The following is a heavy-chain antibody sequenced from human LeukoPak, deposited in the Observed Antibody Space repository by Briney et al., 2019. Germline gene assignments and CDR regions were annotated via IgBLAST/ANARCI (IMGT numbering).Heavy chain of an antibody. CDR3: ARQEIGLRSFDP. D-gene: IGHD3/OR15-3a*01. CDR2: IHYSGST. V-gene: IGHV4-38-2*01. J-gene: IGHJ5*02. CDR1: GYSISSAFY. Sequence: SETLSLTCAVSGYSISSAFYWGWIRQSPGKGLEWIGTIHYSGSTSYNPSLKSRVTISVDTSKNQFSLKLRSVTAADTAVYYCARQEIGLRSFDPWGQGTLVTVSS.